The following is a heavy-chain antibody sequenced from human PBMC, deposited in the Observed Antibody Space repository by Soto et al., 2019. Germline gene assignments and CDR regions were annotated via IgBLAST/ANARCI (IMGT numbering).Heavy chain of an antibody. Sequence: QVQLVESGGGVVQPGRSLRLTCAASGFTFSDSGMHWVRQAPGKGLEWVALVSNDGNRKYYADSVKGRFTISRDNCENTLYLQMNSLRAEDTAVYYCARCVGGSMYDNSGKYDSWGQGTLVTVSS. D-gene: IGHD3-22*01. CDR1: GFTFSDSG. CDR2: VSNDGNRK. V-gene: IGHV3-30*03. J-gene: IGHJ5*01. CDR3: ARCVGGSMYDNSGKYDS.